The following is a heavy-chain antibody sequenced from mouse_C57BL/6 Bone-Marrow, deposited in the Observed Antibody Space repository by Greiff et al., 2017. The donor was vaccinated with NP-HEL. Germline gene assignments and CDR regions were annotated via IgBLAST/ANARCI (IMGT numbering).Heavy chain of an antibody. CDR1: GYAFSSSW. D-gene: IGHD1-1*01. V-gene: IGHV1-82*01. CDR2: IYPGDGDT. J-gene: IGHJ3*01. Sequence: QVQLKESGPELVKPGASVKISCKASGYAFSSSWMNWVKQRPGKGLEWIGRIYPGDGDTNYNGKFKGKATLTADKSSSTAYMQLSSLTSEDSAVYFCAYYCGLGFAYWGQGTLVTVSA. CDR3: AYYCGLGFAY.